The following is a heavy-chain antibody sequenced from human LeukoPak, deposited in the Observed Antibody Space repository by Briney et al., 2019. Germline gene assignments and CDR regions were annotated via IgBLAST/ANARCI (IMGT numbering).Heavy chain of an antibody. J-gene: IGHJ4*02. D-gene: IGHD1-1*01. CDR2: INPNSGGT. V-gene: IGHV1-2*02. CDR1: GYTFTAYY. Sequence: ASVKVSCKTSGYTFTAYYMHWVRQAPGQGLEWMGWINPNSGGTNYAQKFQDRVTMTRDTSISTAYMELRSLRSDETAVYYCARDGALGPERPPDYWGQGTLVTVSS. CDR3: ARDGALGPERPPDY.